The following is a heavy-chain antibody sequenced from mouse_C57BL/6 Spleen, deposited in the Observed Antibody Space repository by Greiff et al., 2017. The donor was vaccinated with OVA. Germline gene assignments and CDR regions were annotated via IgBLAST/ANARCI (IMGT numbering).Heavy chain of an antibody. J-gene: IGHJ4*01. CDR1: GYTFTDHI. Sequence: QVQLQQSGAELASPGASVTLSCKASGYTFTDHIMNWVKKRPGQGLEWIGRIYPVSGETNYNQKFMGKATFSVDRSSSTVYMVLNSLTSEDPAVYYCATAQATWGYAMDYWGQGTSVTVSS. CDR3: ATAQATWGYAMDY. CDR2: IYPVSGET. D-gene: IGHD3-2*02. V-gene: IGHV1-11*01.